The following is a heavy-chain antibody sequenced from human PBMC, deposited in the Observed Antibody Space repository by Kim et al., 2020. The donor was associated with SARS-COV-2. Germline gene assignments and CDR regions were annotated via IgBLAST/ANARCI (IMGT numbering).Heavy chain of an antibody. CDR3: ATYTYYDILTGYLNYYGMDV. CDR2: FDPEEGET. J-gene: IGHJ6*02. D-gene: IGHD3-9*01. Sequence: ASVKVSCKVSGYTLTELSMYWVRQAPGKGLEWMGGFDPEEGETIYAQKFQGRVTMTEDTSTDTAYMELSSLRSEDTAVYYCATYTYYDILTGYLNYYGMDVWGQGTTVTVSS. V-gene: IGHV1-24*01. CDR1: GYTLTELS.